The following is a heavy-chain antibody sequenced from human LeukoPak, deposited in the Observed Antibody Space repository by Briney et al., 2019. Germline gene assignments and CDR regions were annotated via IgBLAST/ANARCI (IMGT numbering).Heavy chain of an antibody. D-gene: IGHD6-13*01. Sequence: SETLSLTCTVSGGSISSHYWSWIRQPPGKGLEWIGYIYYSGSTNYNASLKGRVTISVDTSKNQFSLRLSSVTAADTAVYYCARRSSSSWYDEYFDYWGQGTLVTVSS. CDR3: ARRSSSSWYDEYFDY. V-gene: IGHV4-59*08. CDR2: IYYSGST. J-gene: IGHJ4*02. CDR1: GGSISSHY.